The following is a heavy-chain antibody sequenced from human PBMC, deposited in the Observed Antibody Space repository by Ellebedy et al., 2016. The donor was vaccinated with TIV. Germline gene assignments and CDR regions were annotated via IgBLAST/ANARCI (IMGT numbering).Heavy chain of an antibody. CDR1: GYSFNYYG. Sequence: ASVKVSCKTSGYSFNYYGISWVRQAPGQGLEWMGVINPIGGSTTYAQKFQGRVAMTSDTSTSTVYMELSSLRSEDTAVYYCVRDLSTADYRDYWGQGTLVTVSS. J-gene: IGHJ4*02. V-gene: IGHV1-46*02. CDR2: INPIGGST. D-gene: IGHD4-11*01. CDR3: VRDLSTADYRDY.